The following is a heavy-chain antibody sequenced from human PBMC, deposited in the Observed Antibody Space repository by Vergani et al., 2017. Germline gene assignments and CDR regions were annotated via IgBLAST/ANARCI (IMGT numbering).Heavy chain of an antibody. J-gene: IGHJ4*02. D-gene: IGHD3-10*01. Sequence: EVQLVESGGGLVQPGRSLRLSCAASGFTFDDYAMHWVRQAPGKGLEWVSGISWNSGSIGSADSVKGRFTISRDNAKNTLYLQMNSLRAEDTAVYYCAAVRGAWGYFDYWGQGTLVTVSS. CDR1: GFTFDDYA. CDR2: ISWNSGSI. CDR3: AAVRGAWGYFDY. V-gene: IGHV3-9*01.